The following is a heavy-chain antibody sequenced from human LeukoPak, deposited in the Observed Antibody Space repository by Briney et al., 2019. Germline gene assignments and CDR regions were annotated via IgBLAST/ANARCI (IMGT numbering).Heavy chain of an antibody. Sequence: GGSLRLSCAASGFTFDDYAMHWVRQAPGKGLEWVSGTSWNSGSIGYADSVKGRFTISRDNAKNSLYLQMNSLRAEDTALYYCAKDMGYCSGGSCYPTYYFDYWGQGTLVTVSS. J-gene: IGHJ4*02. V-gene: IGHV3-9*01. CDR1: GFTFDDYA. CDR2: TSWNSGSI. CDR3: AKDMGYCSGGSCYPTYYFDY. D-gene: IGHD2-15*01.